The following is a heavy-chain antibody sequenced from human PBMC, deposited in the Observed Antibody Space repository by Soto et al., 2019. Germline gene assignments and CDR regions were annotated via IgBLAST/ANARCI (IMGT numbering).Heavy chain of an antibody. Sequence: QVQLVQSGAEVKKPGASVKVSCKVSGYTLTGLSMHWVRQAPGQGLEWMGCFNTENGKTKYAQKFQGRVTMTEDTSTSNAYMELSSLRYEDTAVYYCATWDSRGAINPHYHYYGMDVWGQGTPVTVSS. J-gene: IGHJ6*02. V-gene: IGHV1-24*01. CDR2: FNTENGKT. D-gene: IGHD1-26*01. CDR1: GYTLTGLS. CDR3: ATWDSRGAINPHYHYYGMDV.